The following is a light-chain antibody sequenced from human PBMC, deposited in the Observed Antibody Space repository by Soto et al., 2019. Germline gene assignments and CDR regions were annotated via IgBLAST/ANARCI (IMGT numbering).Light chain of an antibody. Sequence: DIVMTQSPDSLAVSLVESSTINCKSSHVLLYYSNNKNYLAWYQQKPGQPPKLLIYWASIRESGVPYRFSGSGSGTDFTLKISRVEAEDVGVYYCMQALQTPATFGQGTRLEIK. CDR2: WAS. V-gene: IGKV4-1*01. CDR3: MQALQTPAT. CDR1: HVLLYYSNNKNY. J-gene: IGKJ5*01.